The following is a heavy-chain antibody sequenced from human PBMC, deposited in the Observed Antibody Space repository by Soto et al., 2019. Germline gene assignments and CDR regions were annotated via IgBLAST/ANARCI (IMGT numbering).Heavy chain of an antibody. D-gene: IGHD3-3*01. V-gene: IGHV1-69*13. CDR1: GGTFSSYA. CDR2: IIPIFGTA. J-gene: IGHJ6*02. CDR3: ARSTQNEYYDFWSGYSRYYYGMDV. Sequence: ASVKVSCKASGGTFSSYAISWVRQAPGQGLEWMGGIIPIFGTANYAQKFQGRVTITADESTSTAYMELSSLRSEDTAVYYCARSTQNEYYDFWSGYSRYYYGMDVWGQGTTGTVSS.